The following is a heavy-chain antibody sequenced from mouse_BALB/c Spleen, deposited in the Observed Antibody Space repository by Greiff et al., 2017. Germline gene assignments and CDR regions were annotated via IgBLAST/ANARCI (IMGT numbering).Heavy chain of an antibody. Sequence: VKLMESGGGLVQPGGSLKLSCAASGFTFSSYTMSWVRQTPEKRLEWVAYISNGGGSTYYQDTVKGRFTISKDNAKNTLYLQMSSLKSEDTAMYYCARERVLRCAMDYWGQGTSVTVSS. J-gene: IGHJ4*01. CDR1: GFTFSSYT. CDR3: ARERVLRCAMDY. V-gene: IGHV5-12-2*01. D-gene: IGHD1-1*01. CDR2: ISNGGGST.